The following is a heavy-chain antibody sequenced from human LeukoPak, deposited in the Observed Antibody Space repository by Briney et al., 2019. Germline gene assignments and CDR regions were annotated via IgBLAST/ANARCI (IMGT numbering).Heavy chain of an antibody. V-gene: IGHV3-9*01. CDR1: GFTFSSYT. Sequence: PGGSLRLSCAASGFTFSSYTMNWVRQPPGKGLEWVSGISWNSGSIGYADSVKGRFTISRDNAKNSLYLQMNSLRAEDTALYYCAKAYGSGIFYGMDVWGQGTTVTVSS. CDR2: ISWNSGSI. J-gene: IGHJ6*02. D-gene: IGHD3-10*01. CDR3: AKAYGSGIFYGMDV.